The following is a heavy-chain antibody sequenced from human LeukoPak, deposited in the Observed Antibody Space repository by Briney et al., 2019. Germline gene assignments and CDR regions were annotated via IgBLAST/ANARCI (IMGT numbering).Heavy chain of an antibody. V-gene: IGHV4-34*01. Sequence: SETLSLTCAVYGGSLSGYYWSWIRQPPGKGLEWIGEINHSGSTNYNPSLKSRVTISVDTSKNQFSLKLSSVTAADTAVYYCARDPPLGGYWGQGTLVTVSS. J-gene: IGHJ4*02. CDR2: INHSGST. D-gene: IGHD3-16*01. CDR1: GGSLSGYY. CDR3: ARDPPLGGY.